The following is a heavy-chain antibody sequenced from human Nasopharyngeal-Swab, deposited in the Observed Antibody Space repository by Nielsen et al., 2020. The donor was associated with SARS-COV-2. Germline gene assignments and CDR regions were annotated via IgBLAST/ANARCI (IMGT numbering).Heavy chain of an antibody. V-gene: IGHV3-30*03. CDR3: ARVGGAIDY. CDR2: ISYDGSNK. CDR1: GFTFSSYG. Sequence: GESLKISCAASGFTFSSYGMHWVRQAPGKGLEWVAVISYDGSNKYYADSVKGRFTISRDNSKNTLYLQMNSLRAEDTAVYYCARVGGAIDYWGQGTLVTASS. D-gene: IGHD4/OR15-4a*01. J-gene: IGHJ4*02.